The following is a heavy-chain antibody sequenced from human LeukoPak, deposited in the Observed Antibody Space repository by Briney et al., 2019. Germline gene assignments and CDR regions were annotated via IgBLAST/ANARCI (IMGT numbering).Heavy chain of an antibody. V-gene: IGHV4-4*02. Sequence: SETLSLTCAVSGASISSSNWWSWVRQPPGKGLGWIGEIYHSGNTNYNPSLKSRVTISVDKSKNQVSLKLSSVTAADTAVYYCARVLYGTSCLDYWGQGTLVTVSS. CDR3: ARVLYGTSCLDY. J-gene: IGHJ4*02. D-gene: IGHD6-13*01. CDR2: IYHSGNT. CDR1: GASISSSNW.